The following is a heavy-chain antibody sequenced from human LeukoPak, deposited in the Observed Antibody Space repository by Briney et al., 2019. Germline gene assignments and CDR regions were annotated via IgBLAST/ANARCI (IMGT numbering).Heavy chain of an antibody. CDR1: GYTFTGYY. CDR2: SNPNSGGT. Sequence: ASVKVSFKASGYTFTGYYMHWVRQAPGQGLEWMGWSNPNSGGTNYAQNIPGRVTMTRDTSISTAYMELSRLRSDDTAVYYCARVAARPLWYYYYYMDVWGKGTTVTVSS. V-gene: IGHV1-2*02. CDR3: ARVAARPLWYYYYYMDV. J-gene: IGHJ6*03. D-gene: IGHD6-6*01.